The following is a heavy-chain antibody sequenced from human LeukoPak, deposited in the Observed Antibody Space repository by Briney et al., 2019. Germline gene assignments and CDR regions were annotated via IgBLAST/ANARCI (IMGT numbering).Heavy chain of an antibody. CDR3: ARGDDSSGYRPPRGFDY. CDR1: GFTFSSYW. Sequence: GGSLRLSCAASGFTFSSYWMHWVRQAPGKGLVWVSRISTDASSTTYADSVKGRFTISRDNAKDTLYLQMNSLRAEDTAVYYCARGDDSSGYRPPRGFDYWGQGTLVTVSS. D-gene: IGHD3-22*01. V-gene: IGHV3-74*01. CDR2: ISTDASST. J-gene: IGHJ4*02.